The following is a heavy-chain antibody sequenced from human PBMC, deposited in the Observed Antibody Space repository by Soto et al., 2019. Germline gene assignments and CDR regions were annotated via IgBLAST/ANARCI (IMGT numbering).Heavy chain of an antibody. J-gene: IGHJ4*02. CDR2: ISGSGDTI. CDR3: ARGGTYYDFWSGHPY. V-gene: IGHV3-48*02. CDR1: VFTFRNYS. D-gene: IGHD3-3*01. Sequence: PVGSLRLSCAASVFTFRNYSMNWVRQAPGKGLEWVSYISGSGDTIYYVDSVKGRFTISRDNAKNSLYLQMNSLRDEDTAMYYCARGGTYYDFWSGHPYWGQGTLVTVSS.